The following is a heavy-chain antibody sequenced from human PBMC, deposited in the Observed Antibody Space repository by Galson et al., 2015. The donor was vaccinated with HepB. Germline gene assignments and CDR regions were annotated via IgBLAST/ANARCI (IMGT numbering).Heavy chain of an antibody. Sequence: SLRLSCAASGFTFVFNAMHWVRQAPGKGLEYVSGINSDEDDTYYADSVAGRFIISRDNSKNTLYLQMNSLRVEDTSLYYCVRDKVGRRPLYYFDYWGQGTLVTVSS. D-gene: IGHD1-26*01. CDR1: GFTFVFNA. V-gene: IGHV3-64D*06. J-gene: IGHJ4*02. CDR2: INSDEDDT. CDR3: VRDKVGRRPLYYFDY.